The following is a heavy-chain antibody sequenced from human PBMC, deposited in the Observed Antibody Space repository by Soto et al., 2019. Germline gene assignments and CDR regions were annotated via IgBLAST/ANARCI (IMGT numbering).Heavy chain of an antibody. V-gene: IGHV3-66*01. J-gene: IGHJ2*01. Sequence: EVQVVESGGGLVQPGGSLRLSCAASGFTVSGYYMTWVRQSPGKGLEWVSVVYSGGTTYYADSVKGRFTISRDNSKNTLYLHMNNLRAEDTSVYYCTRGNYNRYYDLWGRGTLVIVSS. CDR3: TRGNYNRYYDL. CDR2: VYSGGTT. D-gene: IGHD1-7*01. CDR1: GFTVSGYY.